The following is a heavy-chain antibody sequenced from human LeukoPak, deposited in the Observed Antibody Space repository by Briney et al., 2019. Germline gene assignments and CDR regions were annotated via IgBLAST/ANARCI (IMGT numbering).Heavy chain of an antibody. CDR3: AREGTAMVSFDY. CDR1: GFTFSSYE. V-gene: IGHV3-48*03. D-gene: IGHD5-18*01. CDR2: ISSSGSTI. J-gene: IGHJ4*02. Sequence: GGSLRLSCAASGFTFSSYEMNWVRQAPGKGLEWVSYISSSGSTIYYADSVKGRFTISRDNAKNSLYLQMSSLRAEDTAVYYCAREGTAMVSFDYWGQGTLVTVSS.